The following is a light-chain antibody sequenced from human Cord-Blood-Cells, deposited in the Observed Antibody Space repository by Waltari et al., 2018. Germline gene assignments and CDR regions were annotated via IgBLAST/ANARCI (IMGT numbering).Light chain of an antibody. J-gene: IGKJ5*01. CDR3: QQSYSTPPT. Sequence: DIQMTQSPSSLSASVGDRVTITCRASQSISSYLNGYQQKPGKAPKLLIYAASSLQSGVPSRFSGSGSGTDFTLTISSLQPEDFATYYCQQSYSTPPTLGQGTRLEIK. CDR2: AAS. CDR1: QSISSY. V-gene: IGKV1-39*01.